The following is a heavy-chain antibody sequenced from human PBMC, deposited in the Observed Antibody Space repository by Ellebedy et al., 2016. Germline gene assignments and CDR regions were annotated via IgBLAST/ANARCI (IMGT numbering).Heavy chain of an antibody. J-gene: IGHJ4*02. Sequence: ASVKVSCKASGYTFTSYGISWVRQAPGQGLEWMGWISAYNGNTNYAQKLQGRVTMTTDTSTSTVYMELSSLRSEDTAVYYCARDPGYYDSSGYFDYWGQGTLVTVSS. CDR1: GYTFTSYG. D-gene: IGHD3-22*01. CDR3: ARDPGYYDSSGYFDY. V-gene: IGHV1-18*01. CDR2: ISAYNGNT.